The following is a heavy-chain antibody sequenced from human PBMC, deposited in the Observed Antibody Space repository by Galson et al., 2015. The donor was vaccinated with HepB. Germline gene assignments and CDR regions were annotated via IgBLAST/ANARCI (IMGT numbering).Heavy chain of an antibody. J-gene: IGHJ6*02. CDR1: GFTFRSHW. Sequence: SCAATGFTFRSHWMHWARQTPGKGLVWVARIHRDGSSTNYADSVKGRFTISRDNAKNTVYLQMSSLGAEDTAVYYCGRGIEVVPDASGMDVWGQGTTVTVSS. V-gene: IGHV3-74*01. CDR2: IHRDGSST. CDR3: GRGIEVVPDASGMDV. D-gene: IGHD2-2*01.